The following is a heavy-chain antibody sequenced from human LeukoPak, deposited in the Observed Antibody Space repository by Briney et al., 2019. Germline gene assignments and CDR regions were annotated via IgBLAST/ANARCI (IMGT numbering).Heavy chain of an antibody. Sequence: SETLSLTCTVSGVSISGYYWSWIRQSAGKGLEWIGRIYITRGTNYNPSLRSRVIMSVDTSKNQFSLQLNSVTAADTAVYYCARESRIVKGDGYYIDVWGKGTTVTISS. CDR2: IYITRGT. CDR3: ARESRIVKGDGYYIDV. J-gene: IGHJ6*03. V-gene: IGHV4-4*07. D-gene: IGHD1-26*01. CDR1: GVSISGYY.